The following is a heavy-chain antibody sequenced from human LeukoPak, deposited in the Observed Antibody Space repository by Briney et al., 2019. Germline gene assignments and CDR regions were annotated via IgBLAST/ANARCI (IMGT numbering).Heavy chain of an antibody. V-gene: IGHV3-30-3*01. CDR1: GFTFSSYA. CDR3: ARGEVIVRATDAFDI. J-gene: IGHJ3*02. Sequence: GGSLRLPCAASGFTFSSYAMHWVRQAPGKGLEWVAVISYDGSNKYYADSVKGRFTISRDNSKNTLYLQMNSLRAEDTAVYYCARGEVIVRATDAFDIWGQGTMVTVSS. D-gene: IGHD1-26*01. CDR2: ISYDGSNK.